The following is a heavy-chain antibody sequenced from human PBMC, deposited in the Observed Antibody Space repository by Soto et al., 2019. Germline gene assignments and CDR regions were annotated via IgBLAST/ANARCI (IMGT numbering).Heavy chain of an antibody. D-gene: IGHD3-10*01. Sequence: EVQLLESGGGLVQPGGSLRLSCATSGFTFSVYAMSWVRQAPGAGLEWVSAISGSGDSTYYADSVKGRFTISRDDSKKSLYLQMNSLRADETAVYYCAKDYYYFGSGSHFDYWGQGTLVTVSS. CDR1: GFTFSVYA. V-gene: IGHV3-23*01. CDR3: AKDYYYFGSGSHFDY. CDR2: ISGSGDST. J-gene: IGHJ4*02.